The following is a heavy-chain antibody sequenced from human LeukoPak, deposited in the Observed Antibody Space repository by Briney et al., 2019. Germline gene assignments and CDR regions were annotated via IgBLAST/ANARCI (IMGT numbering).Heavy chain of an antibody. CDR3: ARRGMITHFGDAFDI. CDR1: GGTFSSYA. CDR2: IIPIFGTA. Sequence: GASVKVSCKASGGTFSSYAISWVRQAPGQGLEWMGGIIPIFGTANYAQKFQGRVTITTDESTSTAYMELSSLRSEDTAVYYCARRGMITHFGDAFDIWGQGTMVTVSS. V-gene: IGHV1-69*05. J-gene: IGHJ3*02. D-gene: IGHD3-16*01.